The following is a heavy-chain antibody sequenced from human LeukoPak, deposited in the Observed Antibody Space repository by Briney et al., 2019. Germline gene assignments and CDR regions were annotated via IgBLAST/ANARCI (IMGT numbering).Heavy chain of an antibody. CDR3: ARARRYCINDSRSWPYDH. V-gene: IGHV3-53*01. J-gene: IGHJ4*02. CDR2: IYTNGNT. CDR1: GFTVRGYY. D-gene: IGHD2-8*01. Sequence: GGSLRLSCEASGFTVRGYYMTWVRQAPGKGLECVSGIYTNGNTKYADSVRGRFTISRDNSKNTVYLQMNSLRGEDTAVYYCARARRYCINDSRSWPYDHWGQGTLVTVSS.